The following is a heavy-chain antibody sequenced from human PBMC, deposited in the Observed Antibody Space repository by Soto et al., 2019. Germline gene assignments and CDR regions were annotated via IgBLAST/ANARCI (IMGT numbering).Heavy chain of an antibody. D-gene: IGHD6-25*01. Sequence: DVQLVESGGGLVQPGGSVRLSCTASRFTFSGYWMSWVRQAPGKGLEWVANIKQDGSGKYYVDSVKGRFTISRDNAKNSMYLQMNSLRAEDTGVYYCAREDRGDTGYGSGWRTSFYNYYGMDVWGQGTTVTVSS. J-gene: IGHJ6*02. CDR1: RFTFSGYW. V-gene: IGHV3-7*04. CDR2: IKQDGSGK. CDR3: AREDRGDTGYGSGWRTSFYNYYGMDV.